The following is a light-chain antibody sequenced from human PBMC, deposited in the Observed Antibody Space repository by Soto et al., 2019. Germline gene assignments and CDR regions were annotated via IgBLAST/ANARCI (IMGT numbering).Light chain of an antibody. J-gene: IGKJ1*01. V-gene: IGKV4-1*01. CDR1: QIVLYISNNNNY. Sequence: DIVLAPSPHSLDVSLGERATINCKSSQIVLYISNNNNYIAWYQQKPGQPPKLIIYWASTRESGVPDRFSGSGSGTDFTLTISSLQAEDVAIYYCQQYYDTPSTFGQGTKVDIK. CDR2: WAS. CDR3: QQYYDTPST.